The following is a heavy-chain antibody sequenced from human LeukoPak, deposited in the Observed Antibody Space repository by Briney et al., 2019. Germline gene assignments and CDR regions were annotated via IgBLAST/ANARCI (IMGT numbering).Heavy chain of an antibody. D-gene: IGHD5-24*01. CDR2: ITSSDSTI. CDR3: ASRNVYNSAY. Sequence: GGSLRLSCAASGFTFSDYYMSWIRQAPGKGLEWVSYITSSDSTIYYADSVKGRFTISRDNAKNSLYLQMNSLRAEDTAVYYCASRNVYNSAYWGQGTLVTVSS. CDR1: GFTFSDYY. J-gene: IGHJ4*02. V-gene: IGHV3-11*01.